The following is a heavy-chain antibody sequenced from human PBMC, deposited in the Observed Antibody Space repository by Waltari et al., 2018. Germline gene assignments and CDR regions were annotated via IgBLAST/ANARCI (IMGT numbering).Heavy chain of an antibody. CDR2: IKKDGSEK. Sequence: EVQLVESGGGLVQPGGSLRLSCAASGFTFSSYWMSWVRQAPGKGVGWVANIKKDGSEKYYVDSVKGRFTVSRDNAKNLLYLQMNSLRAEDTAVYYCARDGDAFDIWGQGTMVTVSS. CDR1: GFTFSSYW. V-gene: IGHV3-7*01. J-gene: IGHJ3*02. CDR3: ARDGDAFDI.